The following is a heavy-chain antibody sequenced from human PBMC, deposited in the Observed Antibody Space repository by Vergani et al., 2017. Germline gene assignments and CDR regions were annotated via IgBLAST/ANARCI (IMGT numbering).Heavy chain of an antibody. V-gene: IGHV4-34*01. CDR1: GGSFSGYY. D-gene: IGHD6-13*01. CDR3: ARWSGYSSSWYGFYHFDY. J-gene: IGHJ4*02. CDR2: INHSGST. Sequence: QVQLQQWGAGLLKPSETLSLTCAVYGGSFSGYYWSWIRQPPGKGLEWIGEINHSGSTNYNPSLKSRVTISVDTSKNQFSLKLSSVTAADTAVYYCARWSGYSSSWYGFYHFDYWGQGTLVTVSS.